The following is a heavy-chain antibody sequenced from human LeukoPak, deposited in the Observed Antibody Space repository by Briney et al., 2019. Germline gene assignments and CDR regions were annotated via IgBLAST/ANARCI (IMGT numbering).Heavy chain of an antibody. CDR2: INPNSGGT. CDR1: GYTFTGYY. D-gene: IGHD3-22*01. J-gene: IGHJ4*02. V-gene: IGHV1-2*02. Sequence: ASVTVSCKASGYTFTGYYMHWVRQAPGQGLEWMGWINPNSGGTNYAQKFQARVTMTRDTSISTAYMELSRLRSDDTAGYYCAKVYYDSSGYSDYWGQGTLVTVSS. CDR3: AKVYYDSSGYSDY.